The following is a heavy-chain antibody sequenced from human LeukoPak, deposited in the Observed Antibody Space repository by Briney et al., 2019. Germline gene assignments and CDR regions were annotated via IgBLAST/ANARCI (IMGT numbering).Heavy chain of an antibody. CDR3: ARHRQKRYCSSTSCPNHPFDY. CDR2: IYYSGST. J-gene: IGHJ4*02. CDR1: GGSISSSSYY. D-gene: IGHD2-2*01. Sequence: SETLSLTCTVSGGSISSSSYYWGWIRQPPGKGLEWIGGIYYSGSTYYNPSLKSRVTISVDTSKNQFSLKLSSVTAADTAVYYCARHRQKRYCSSTSCPNHPFDYWGQGTLVTVSS. V-gene: IGHV4-39*01.